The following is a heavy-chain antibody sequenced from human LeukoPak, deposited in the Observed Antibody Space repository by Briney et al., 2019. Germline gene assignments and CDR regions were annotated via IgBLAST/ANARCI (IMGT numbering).Heavy chain of an antibody. CDR2: ISGSGGST. CDR1: GFTFTNYA. J-gene: IGHJ4*02. D-gene: IGHD6-13*01. Sequence: GGSLRLSCAASGFTFTNYAMSWVRQAPGKGLEWVSAISGSGGSTYYADSVKGRFTISRDNAKNSLYLQMNSLRAEDTAVYYCATAAAGRIDYWGQGTLVTVSS. CDR3: ATAAAGRIDY. V-gene: IGHV3-23*01.